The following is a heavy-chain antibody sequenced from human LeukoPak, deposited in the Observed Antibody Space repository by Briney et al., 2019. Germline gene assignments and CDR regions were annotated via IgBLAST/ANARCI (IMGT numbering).Heavy chain of an antibody. V-gene: IGHV3-30*18. CDR1: GFTFSSYG. Sequence: GGSLRLSCAAAGFTFSSYGMHWVRQAPGKGLEWVAVISYDGSNKYYADSVKGRFTISRDNSKNTLYLQMNSLRAEDTAVYYCAKDSSSALDYWGQGTLVTVSS. J-gene: IGHJ4*02. CDR3: AKDSSSALDY. CDR2: ISYDGSNK.